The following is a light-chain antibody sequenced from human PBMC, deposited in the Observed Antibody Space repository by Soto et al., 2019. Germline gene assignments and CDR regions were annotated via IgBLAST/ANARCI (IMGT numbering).Light chain of an antibody. Sequence: QSALTQPASVSGSPGQSITISCTGTSSDVGGYNFVSWYQQHPGKVPQLLIYDVTHRPSGVSNRFSGSKSGNTASLTISVLPAEDEADYYCSSYTSSSTLVVFGGGTQLTVL. CDR2: DVT. V-gene: IGLV2-14*01. CDR3: SSYTSSSTLVV. CDR1: SSDVGGYNF. J-gene: IGLJ2*01.